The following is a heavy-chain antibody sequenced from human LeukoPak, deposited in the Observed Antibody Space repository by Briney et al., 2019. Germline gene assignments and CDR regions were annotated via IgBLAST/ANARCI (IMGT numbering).Heavy chain of an antibody. CDR1: GFTFSSYA. D-gene: IGHD6-13*01. J-gene: IGHJ6*02. V-gene: IGHV3-23*01. CDR2: ISGSGGTT. CDR3: AKGPSAYSRYGMDV. Sequence: GGSLRLSCAASGFTFSSYAMSWVRQAPGKGLEWVSAISGSGGTTHYADSVKGRFTISRDRSKNTLYLQMHSLRAEDTAVYYCAKGPSAYSRYGMDVWGQGTTVTVSS.